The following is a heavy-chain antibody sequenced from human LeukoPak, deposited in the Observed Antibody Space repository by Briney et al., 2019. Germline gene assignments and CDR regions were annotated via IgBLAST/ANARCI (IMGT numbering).Heavy chain of an antibody. J-gene: IGHJ4*02. CDR3: VKGAPFDY. CDR1: GFTFSDQW. V-gene: IGHV3-74*03. D-gene: IGHD4/OR15-4a*01. Sequence: GGSLRLSCAASGFTFSDQWMHWVRQGPEKGLVWVSRINGDGSSTAYADFVKGRFTISRDNARNTLSLQMNSLRIEDTAIYYCVKGAPFDYWGQGALVAASS. CDR2: INGDGSST.